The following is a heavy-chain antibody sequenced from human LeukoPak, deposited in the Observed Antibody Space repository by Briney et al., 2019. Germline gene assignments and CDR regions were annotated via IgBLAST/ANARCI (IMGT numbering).Heavy chain of an antibody. CDR2: IWYDGSNK. Sequence: GGSLRLSCAASGFTFSSYGMHWVRQAPGKGLEWVAVIWYDGSNKYYADSVKGRFTISRDNSKNTLYLQMNSLRAEDTAVYYCARDMDWEGLGPTPPYYWGQGTLVTVSS. V-gene: IGHV3-33*01. CDR3: ARDMDWEGLGPTPPYY. J-gene: IGHJ4*02. D-gene: IGHD1-26*01. CDR1: GFTFSSYG.